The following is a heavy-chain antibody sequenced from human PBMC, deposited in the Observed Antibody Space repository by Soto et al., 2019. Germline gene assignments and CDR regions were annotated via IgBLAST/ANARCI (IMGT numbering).Heavy chain of an antibody. CDR1: GFTSSSYS. Sequence: GGSLRLSCAASGFTSSSYSMNWVRQAPGKGLEWVSSISSSSSYIYYADSVKGRFTISRDNAKNSLYLQMNSLRAEDTAVYYCARMSTLYGMDVWGQGTTVTVSS. CDR2: ISSSSSYI. J-gene: IGHJ6*02. CDR3: ARMSTLYGMDV. V-gene: IGHV3-21*01.